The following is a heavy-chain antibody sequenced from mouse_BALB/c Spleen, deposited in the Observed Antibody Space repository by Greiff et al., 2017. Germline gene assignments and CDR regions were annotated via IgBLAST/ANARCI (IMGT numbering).Heavy chain of an antibody. CDR2: ISSGSSTI. CDR3: ARWGNYWYFDV. J-gene: IGHJ1*01. Sequence: EVQGVESGGGLVQPGGSRKLSCAASGFTFSSFGMHWVRQAPEKGLEWVAYISSGSSTIFYADTVKGRVTISRDNPKNTLFLQMTSLRSEDTAMYYCARWGNYWYFDVWGAGTTVTVSS. V-gene: IGHV5-17*02. D-gene: IGHD2-1*01. CDR1: GFTFSSFG.